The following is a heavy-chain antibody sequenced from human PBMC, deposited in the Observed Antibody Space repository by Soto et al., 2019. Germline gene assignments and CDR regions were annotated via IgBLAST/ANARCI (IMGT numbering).Heavy chain of an antibody. D-gene: IGHD2-15*01. CDR1: GYTFSSYS. CDR2: ISSSSSTI. J-gene: IGHJ4*02. Sequence: EVQLVESGGGLVQPGGSLRLSCAASGYTFSSYSMNWVRQAPRKGLEWVSYISSSSSTIYYADSVKGRFTISRDNAKNSLYLQMNSLRAEDTAVYYCARGYCSGGSCFFDYWGQGTLVTVSS. CDR3: ARGYCSGGSCFFDY. V-gene: IGHV3-48*01.